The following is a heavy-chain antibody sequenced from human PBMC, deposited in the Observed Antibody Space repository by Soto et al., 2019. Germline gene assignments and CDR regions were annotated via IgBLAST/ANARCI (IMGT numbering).Heavy chain of an antibody. Sequence: ASVKVSCKASGYTFTSYDINWVRQATGQGLEWMGGMNPNSGNTSYAQKFQGRVTMTEDTSTDTAYMELSSLRSEDTAVYYCATDDILTGYYCLGYWGQGTLVTVSS. D-gene: IGHD3-9*01. CDR1: GYTFTSYD. CDR2: MNPNSGNT. J-gene: IGHJ4*02. CDR3: ATDDILTGYYCLGY. V-gene: IGHV1-8*01.